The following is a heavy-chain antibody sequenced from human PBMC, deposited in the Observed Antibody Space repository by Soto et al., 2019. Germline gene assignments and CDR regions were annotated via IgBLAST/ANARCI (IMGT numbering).Heavy chain of an antibody. D-gene: IGHD3-10*01. CDR2: IFPIFGTI. J-gene: IGHJ4*02. CDR3: ARDLEFRDGNISHLDF. Sequence: QVHLVQSGAEVKKPGSSVKVSCKASGGTFNSHVFNWVRQAPGQGLEWMGGIFPIFGTINYAQKFQGRVTITADDSTRTVYLEVSSLRSEDTAVYYCARDLEFRDGNISHLDFWGQGTLVTVSP. CDR1: GGTFNSHV. V-gene: IGHV1-69*01.